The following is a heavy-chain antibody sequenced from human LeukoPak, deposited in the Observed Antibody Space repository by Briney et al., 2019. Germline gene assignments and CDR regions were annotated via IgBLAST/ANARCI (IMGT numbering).Heavy chain of an antibody. Sequence: SVTLSFNASGGTFSIYAISWVRHAPGQGLELMGMIIPILGITNYSQKFQGRVTITADKSTSTAYMELSSLTSNDTAVYYCARPLWALPTTDYYYYGMDGWGQGTTVTVS. D-gene: IGHD1-26*01. CDR1: GGTFSIYA. V-gene: IGHV1-69*04. J-gene: IGHJ6*02. CDR3: ARPLWALPTTDYYYYGMDG. CDR2: IIPILGIT.